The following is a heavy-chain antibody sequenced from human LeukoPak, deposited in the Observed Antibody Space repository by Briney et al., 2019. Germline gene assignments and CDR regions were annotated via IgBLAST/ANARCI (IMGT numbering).Heavy chain of an antibody. CDR2: IFCSGST. CDR1: GGSNSRYY. D-gene: IGHD3-22*01. Sequence: SETLSLTCTVSGGSNSRYYWSGIRQPPGKGLEWMGYIFCSGSTNYNPSLQSRVNISVDTSKNQFSLKLSSVTAADTAVYYCARGFYDSSGYSEPFDCWGRGTLVTVSS. V-gene: IGHV4-59*08. J-gene: IGHJ4*02. CDR3: ARGFYDSSGYSEPFDC.